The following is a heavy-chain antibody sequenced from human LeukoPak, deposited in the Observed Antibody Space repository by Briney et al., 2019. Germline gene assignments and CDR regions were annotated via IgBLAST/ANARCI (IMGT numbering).Heavy chain of an antibody. CDR2: INHSGST. V-gene: IGHV4-34*01. Sequence: PSETLSLTCAVYGGSLSGYYWSWIRQPPGKGLEWIGEINHSGSTNYNPSLKSRVTISVDTSKNQFSLKLSSVTAADTAVYYCARARSMPSYYYYYMDVWGKGTTVTVSS. CDR3: ARARSMPSYYYYYMDV. J-gene: IGHJ6*03. CDR1: GGSLSGYY. D-gene: IGHD6-13*01.